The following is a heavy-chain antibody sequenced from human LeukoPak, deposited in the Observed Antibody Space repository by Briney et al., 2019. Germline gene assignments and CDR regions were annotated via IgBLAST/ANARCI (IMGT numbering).Heavy chain of an antibody. CDR1: DGPLSSRGFY. D-gene: IGHD3-22*01. J-gene: IGHJ4*02. CDR3: ARDFWRYDTSGYRSYYFDY. Sequence: PSQTLSLTCTVSDGPLSSRGFYWSWIRQHPEKGLEWIGHIYNDGTTYYNPSLKSRVTISAETSKSQFSLKLSSVTAADTAVYYCARDFWRYDTSGYRSYYFDYWGQGILVTVTS. V-gene: IGHV4-31*03. CDR2: IYNDGTT.